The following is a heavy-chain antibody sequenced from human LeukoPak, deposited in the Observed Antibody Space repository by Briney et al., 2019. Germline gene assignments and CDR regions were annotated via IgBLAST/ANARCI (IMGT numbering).Heavy chain of an antibody. D-gene: IGHD3-16*01. CDR1: GFTFSSYA. CDR3: AKGGSYYYYYYMDV. V-gene: IGHV3-23*01. J-gene: IGHJ6*03. CDR2: ISGSGDIT. Sequence: GGSLRLSCAASGFTFSSYAMSWVRQAPGKGLEWVSAISGSGDITYYADSVKGRFTISRDNSKNTLYLQINSLRAEDTAVYYCAKGGSYYYYYYMDVWGKGTTVTVSS.